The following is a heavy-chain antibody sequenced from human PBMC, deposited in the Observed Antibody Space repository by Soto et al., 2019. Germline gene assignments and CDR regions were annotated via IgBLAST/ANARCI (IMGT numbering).Heavy chain of an antibody. CDR3: ARDNIVVVPAAMPAFGAFDI. CDR1: GGTFSSYT. V-gene: IGHV1-69*08. J-gene: IGHJ3*02. Sequence: QVQLVQTGAEVKKPGSSVKVSCKASGGTFSSYTISWVRQAPGQGLEWMGRIIPILGIANYAQKFHGRVTSTADKSTNKAYMELSRLRSEDTAVYYCARDNIVVVPAAMPAFGAFDIWGQGTMVTVSS. CDR2: IIPILGIA. D-gene: IGHD2-2*01.